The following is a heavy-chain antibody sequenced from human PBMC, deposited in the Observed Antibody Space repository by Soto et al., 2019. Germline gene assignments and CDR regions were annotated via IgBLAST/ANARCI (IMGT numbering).Heavy chain of an antibody. J-gene: IGHJ5*02. V-gene: IGHV4-34*01. CDR3: ARVWGRGCSSTSCYAGWFDP. Sequence: PSETLSLTCAVYGGSFSGYYWSWIRQPPGKGLEWIGEINHSGSTNYNPSLKSRVTISVDTSKNQFSLKLSSVTAADTAVYYCARVWGRGCSSTSCYAGWFDPWGQGTLVTVSS. CDR2: INHSGST. D-gene: IGHD2-2*01. CDR1: GGSFSGYY.